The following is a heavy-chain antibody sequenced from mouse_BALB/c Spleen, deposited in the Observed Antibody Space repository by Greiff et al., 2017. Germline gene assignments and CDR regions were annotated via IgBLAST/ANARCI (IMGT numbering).Heavy chain of an antibody. CDR1: GFAFSSYD. CDR2: ISSGGST. J-gene: IGHJ3*01. Sequence: EVNLVESGGGLVKPGGSLKLSCAASGFAFSSYDMSWVRQTPEKRLEWVASISSGGSTYYPDSVKGRFTISRDNARNILYLQMSSLRSEDTAMYYCARGKGVYDYDDWFAYWGQGTLVTVSA. CDR3: ARGKGVYDYDDWFAY. D-gene: IGHD2-4*01. V-gene: IGHV5-6-5*01.